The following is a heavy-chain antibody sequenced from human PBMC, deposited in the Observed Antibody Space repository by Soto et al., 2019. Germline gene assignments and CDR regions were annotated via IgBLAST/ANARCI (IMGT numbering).Heavy chain of an antibody. V-gene: IGHV1-3*01. D-gene: IGHD3-3*01. CDR2: INAGNGNT. J-gene: IGHJ6*03. CDR1: GYTFTSYA. CDR3: ARGPSYDSARGGYYMDV. Sequence: ASVKVSCKASGYTFTSYAMHWVRQAPGQRLEWMGWINAGNGNTKYSQKFQGRVTITRDTSASTAYMELSSLRSEDTAVYYCARGPSYDSARGGYYMDVWGKGTTVTVS.